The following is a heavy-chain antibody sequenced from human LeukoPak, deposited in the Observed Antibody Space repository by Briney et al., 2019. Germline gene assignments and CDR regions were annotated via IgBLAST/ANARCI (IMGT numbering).Heavy chain of an antibody. V-gene: IGHV1-8*03. D-gene: IGHD3-10*01. CDR2: MNPNSGNT. CDR3: ASHGVSDAFDI. J-gene: IGHJ3*02. Sequence: GASVKVSCKASGYTFTSYDINWVRQVTGQGLEWMGWMNPNSGNTGYAQKFQGRVTITRNTSISTAYMELSSLRSEDTAVYYCASHGVSDAFDIWGQGTMVTVSS. CDR1: GYTFTSYD.